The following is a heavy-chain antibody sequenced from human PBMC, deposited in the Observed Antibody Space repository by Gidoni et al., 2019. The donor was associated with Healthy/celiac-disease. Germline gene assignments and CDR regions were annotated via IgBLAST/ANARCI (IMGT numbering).Heavy chain of an antibody. Sequence: QVQLQESGPGLVKPSQTLSLTCTVSGGSISSGSYYWSWIRQPAGKGLEWIGRIYTSGSTNYNPSLKSRVTISVDTSKNQFSLKLSSVTAADTAVYYCAWSSGWPEPYYYGMDVWGQGTTVTVSS. J-gene: IGHJ6*02. CDR3: AWSSGWPEPYYYGMDV. CDR2: IYTSGST. CDR1: GGSISSGSYY. D-gene: IGHD6-19*01. V-gene: IGHV4-61*02.